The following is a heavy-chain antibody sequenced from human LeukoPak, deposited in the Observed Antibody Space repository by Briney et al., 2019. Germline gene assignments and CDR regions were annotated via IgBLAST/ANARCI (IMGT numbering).Heavy chain of an antibody. Sequence: PGGSLRLSCAASRFTFNTYAMSWVRQAPGKGLEWGSGISSSGDSTYYADSVKGRFTISRDNSKNILYLQMNSLRAEDTAVYYCARARYCSSTSCYLDYWGQGTLVTVSS. J-gene: IGHJ4*02. D-gene: IGHD2-2*01. V-gene: IGHV3-23*01. CDR3: ARARYCSSTSCYLDY. CDR2: ISSSGDST. CDR1: RFTFNTYA.